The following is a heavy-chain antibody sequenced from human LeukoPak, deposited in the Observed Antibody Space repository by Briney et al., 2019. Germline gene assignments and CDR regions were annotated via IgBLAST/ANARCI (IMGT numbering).Heavy chain of an antibody. Sequence: GGSLRLSCAASGFTFDRYTVNWVRQAPGKGLEWVSTISERGDTTHYADSVQSRFTISRDNSKSTLYLQMNSLRAEDTAVYYCAKDTKRSYNFDYWGQGTLVIVSS. V-gene: IGHV3-23*01. D-gene: IGHD2-2*01. CDR3: AKDTKRSYNFDY. CDR1: GFTFDRYT. J-gene: IGHJ4*02. CDR2: ISERGDTT.